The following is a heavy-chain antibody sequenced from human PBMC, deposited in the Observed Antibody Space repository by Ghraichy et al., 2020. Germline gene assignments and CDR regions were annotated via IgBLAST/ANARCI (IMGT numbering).Heavy chain of an antibody. Sequence: SETLSLTCAVYGGSFSGYYWSWIRQPPGKGLEWIGEINHSGSTNYNPSLKSRVTISVDTSKNQFSLKLSSVTAADTAVYYCARGSNRDGGDPNMRSGIFDPWGQGTLVTVSS. CDR2: INHSGST. CDR1: GGSFSGYY. D-gene: IGHD1-14*01. CDR3: ARGSNRDGGDPNMRSGIFDP. V-gene: IGHV4-34*01. J-gene: IGHJ5*02.